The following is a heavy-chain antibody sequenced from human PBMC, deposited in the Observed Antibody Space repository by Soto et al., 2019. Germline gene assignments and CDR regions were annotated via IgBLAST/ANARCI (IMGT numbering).Heavy chain of an antibody. J-gene: IGHJ4*02. CDR3: ARAVNYKVATHVLLGY. V-gene: IGHV1-46*01. CDR1: GYTFSNYC. CDR2: INPRDANT. Sequence: QVQLVQSGTEVKKPGASVKLSCKASGYTFSNYCIHGVRQAPGQGLEWMGVINPRDANTKYAKGFQGRITMTTDPSTSTVTMELSSLRSEDTAVYYCARAVNYKVATHVLLGYWGQGTLVTVAS. D-gene: IGHD5-12*01.